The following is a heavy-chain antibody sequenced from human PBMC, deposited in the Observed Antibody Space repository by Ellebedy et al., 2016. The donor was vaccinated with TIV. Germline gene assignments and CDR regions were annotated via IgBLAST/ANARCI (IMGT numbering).Heavy chain of an antibody. CDR2: IIPIFGTT. Sequence: SVKVSCXASGGTVSNYAISWVRQAPGQGLEWMGGIIPIFGTTNYAQKFQGRVTITADESTSTAYMELSSLRSEDTAIYYCAREYDYWGLGTLVTVSS. CDR3: AREYDY. CDR1: GGTVSNYA. V-gene: IGHV1-69*13. J-gene: IGHJ4*02.